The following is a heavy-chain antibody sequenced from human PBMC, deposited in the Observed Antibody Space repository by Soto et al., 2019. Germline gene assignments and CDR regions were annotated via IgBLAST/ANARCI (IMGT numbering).Heavy chain of an antibody. CDR3: ARGGNLFDP. V-gene: IGHV3-7*05. J-gene: IGHJ5*02. CDR1: GFIFSTYW. D-gene: IGHD3-10*01. CDR2: IAQGGGEK. Sequence: EVQLVESGGGLVQPGGSLRLSCAASGFIFSTYWMAWVRQAPGKGLEWVANIAQGGGEKYYVDSVRGRFTISRDNAKNSLYLQMNSLRAKDTAIYYCARGGNLFDPWGQGTLFSVSS.